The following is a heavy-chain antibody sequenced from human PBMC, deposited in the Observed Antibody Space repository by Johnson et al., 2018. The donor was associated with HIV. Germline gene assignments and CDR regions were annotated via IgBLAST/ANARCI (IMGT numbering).Heavy chain of an antibody. CDR1: GFTFDDYG. D-gene: IGHD6-13*01. CDR2: INWSGGRT. J-gene: IGHJ3*02. V-gene: IGHV3-20*04. Sequence: VQLVESGGGAVRPGGSLRISCAASGFTFDDYGMSWVRQAPGKGLEWVSGINWSGGRTGYADSMKGRFTISRDNARNSLYLQMNRLRAEDTAVCFCARGKGAAVGLDACDIWCQGIRFAVSS. CDR3: ARGKGAAVGLDACDI.